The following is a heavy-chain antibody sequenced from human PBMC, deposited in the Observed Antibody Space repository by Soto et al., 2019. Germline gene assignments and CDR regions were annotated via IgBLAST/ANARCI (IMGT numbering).Heavy chain of an antibody. CDR3: ARDSRYSYGYDY. CDR1: GGSVSSGSYY. Sequence: KPSETLSLTCTVSGGSVSSGSYYWSWIRQPPGKGLEWIGYIYYSGSTNYNPSLKSRVTISVDTSKNQFSLKLSSVTAADTAVYYCARDSRYSYGYDYWGQGTLVTVSS. V-gene: IGHV4-61*01. J-gene: IGHJ4*02. D-gene: IGHD5-18*01. CDR2: IYYSGST.